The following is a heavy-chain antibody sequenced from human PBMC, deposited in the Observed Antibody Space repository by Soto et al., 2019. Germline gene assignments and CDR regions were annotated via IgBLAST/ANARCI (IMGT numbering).Heavy chain of an antibody. D-gene: IGHD5-12*01. CDR3: ARAGVATTDYFDY. J-gene: IGHJ4*02. Sequence: QVQLVQSGAEVKKPGSSVKVSCKASGGTFSSYTISWVRQAPGQGLEWMGRIIPILGIANYAQKFQGRVTITVDKSTSTAYMELSSLRSEDTAVYYCARAGVATTDYFDYWGQGTLFTVSS. CDR1: GGTFSSYT. V-gene: IGHV1-69*02. CDR2: IIPILGIA.